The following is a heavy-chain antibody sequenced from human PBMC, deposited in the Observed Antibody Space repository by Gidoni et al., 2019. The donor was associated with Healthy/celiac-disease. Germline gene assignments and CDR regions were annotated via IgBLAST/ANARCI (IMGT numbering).Heavy chain of an antibody. Sequence: EVQLVESGGGLVQPGGSLRLSCAASGFTFSSYWMHWVRQAPGKGLVWVSRINSDGSSTSYADSVKGRFTISRDNAKNTLYLQMNSLRAEDTAVYYCARRLTWFRGALEYYFDYWGQGTLVTVSS. J-gene: IGHJ4*02. V-gene: IGHV3-74*01. CDR3: ARRLTWFRGALEYYFDY. CDR1: GFTFSSYW. D-gene: IGHD3-10*01. CDR2: INSDGSST.